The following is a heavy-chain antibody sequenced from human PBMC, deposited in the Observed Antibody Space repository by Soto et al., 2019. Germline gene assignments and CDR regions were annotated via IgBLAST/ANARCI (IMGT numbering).Heavy chain of an antibody. J-gene: IGHJ4*02. V-gene: IGHV3-23*01. CDR2: VSASGLNT. D-gene: IGHD2-15*01. Sequence: GGSLRLSCAASGFTFSTYAMAWVRQAPGKGLEWVSGVSASGLNTDYADPVKGRFYISRDNSKNTVSLHMNSLRAEDTAMYYCVRDQDTYGQAVFDSWGQGTLVTVSS. CDR1: GFTFSTYA. CDR3: VRDQDTYGQAVFDS.